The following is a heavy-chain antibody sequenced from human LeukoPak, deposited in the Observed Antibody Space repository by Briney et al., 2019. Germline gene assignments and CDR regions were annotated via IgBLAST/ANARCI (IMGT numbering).Heavy chain of an antibody. V-gene: IGHV4-59*01. Sequence: SETLSLTCTVSGGSISSYYCSWIRQPPGKGLEWIGYIYLSGSTNYNPSLESRVTISVDTSKNQFSLKLSSVTAADTAVYYCAGDRGGGGGMDVWGQGTTVTVSS. CDR2: IYLSGST. D-gene: IGHD3-10*01. CDR1: GGSISSYY. CDR3: AGDRGGGGGMDV. J-gene: IGHJ6*02.